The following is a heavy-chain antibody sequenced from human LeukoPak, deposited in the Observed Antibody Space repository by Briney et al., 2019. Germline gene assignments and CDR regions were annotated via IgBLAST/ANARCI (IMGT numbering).Heavy chain of an antibody. D-gene: IGHD2-2*01. V-gene: IGHV3-30*02. CDR2: IRYDGSNK. Sequence: GGSLRLSCAASGFTFSSYGMHWVRQAPGKGLEWVAFIRYDGSNKYYADSVKGRFTISRDNSKNTLYLQMNSLRAEDTAVYYFASNIVVVPAANDYWGQGTLVTVSS. J-gene: IGHJ4*02. CDR1: GFTFSSYG. CDR3: ASNIVVVPAANDY.